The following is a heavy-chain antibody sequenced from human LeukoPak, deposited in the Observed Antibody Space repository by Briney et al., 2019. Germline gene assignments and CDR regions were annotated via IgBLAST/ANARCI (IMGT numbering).Heavy chain of an antibody. D-gene: IGHD6-19*01. CDR2: ISYDGSNK. Sequence: GGSLRLSCAASGFTFSNAWMSWVRQAPGKGLEWVAVISYDGSNKYYADSVKGRFTISRDNSKNTLYLQMGSLRAEDMAVYYCARDSASSGWDGYFDYWGQGTLVTFSS. J-gene: IGHJ4*02. V-gene: IGHV3-30*14. CDR1: GFTFSNAW. CDR3: ARDSASSGWDGYFDY.